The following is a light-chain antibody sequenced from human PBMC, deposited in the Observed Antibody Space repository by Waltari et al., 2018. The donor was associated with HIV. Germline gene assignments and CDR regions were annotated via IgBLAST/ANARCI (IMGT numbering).Light chain of an antibody. V-gene: IGLV2-14*01. CDR2: EVS. CDR3: SSYTSSSTLV. CDR1: SSDVGGYNY. Sequence: QSALTQPASVSGSPGQSITISCTGTSSDVGGYNYVSWYQQHPGKDPKRMIYEVSNRPSGVSNRFSVSKSGNTASLTISGLQAEDEADYYCSSYTSSSTLVFGGGTKLTVL. J-gene: IGLJ2*01.